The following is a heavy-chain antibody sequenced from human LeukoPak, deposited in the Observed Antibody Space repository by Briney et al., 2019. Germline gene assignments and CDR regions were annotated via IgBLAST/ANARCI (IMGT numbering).Heavy chain of an antibody. Sequence: GRSLRLSCAASGFTFSSYGMHWVRQAPGKGLEWVAVISYDGSNKYYADSVKGRFTISRDNSKNTLYPQMNSLRAEDTAAYYCAKKNIDYGDYEGAFDIWGQGTMVTVSS. D-gene: IGHD4-17*01. J-gene: IGHJ3*02. CDR1: GFTFSSYG. CDR3: AKKNIDYGDYEGAFDI. V-gene: IGHV3-30*18. CDR2: ISYDGSNK.